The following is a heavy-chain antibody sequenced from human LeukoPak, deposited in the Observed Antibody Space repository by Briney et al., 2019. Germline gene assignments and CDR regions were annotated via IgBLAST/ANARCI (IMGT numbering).Heavy chain of an antibody. Sequence: GGSLRLSCAASGFTFSSYWMSWVRQAPGKGLEWVANIKQDGSEKYYVDSVKGRFTISRDNAKNSLYLQMNSLRAEDTAVYYCARGPDSTRDYYYYMDVWGKGTTVTVSS. CDR3: ARGPDSTRDYYYYMDV. D-gene: IGHD2-15*01. J-gene: IGHJ6*03. CDR1: GFTFSSYW. CDR2: IKQDGSEK. V-gene: IGHV3-7*01.